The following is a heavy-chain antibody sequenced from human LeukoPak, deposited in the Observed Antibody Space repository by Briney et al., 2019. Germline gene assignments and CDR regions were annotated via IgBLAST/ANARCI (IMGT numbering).Heavy chain of an antibody. CDR2: IIPIFGTA. CDR1: GGTFSSYA. J-gene: IGHJ6*02. D-gene: IGHD5-12*01. CDR3: ARASRGISGYDKENYYYGMDV. Sequence: ASVKVSCKASGGTFSSYAISWVRQAPGQGLEWMGGIIPIFGTANYAQKFQGRVTITTDESTSTAYMELSSLRSEDTAVYYCARASRGISGYDKENYYYGMDVWVQGTTVTVSS. V-gene: IGHV1-69*05.